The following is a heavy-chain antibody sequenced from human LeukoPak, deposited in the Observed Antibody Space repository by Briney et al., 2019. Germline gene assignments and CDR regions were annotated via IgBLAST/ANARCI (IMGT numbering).Heavy chain of an antibody. J-gene: IGHJ4*02. CDR1: GFTFSSYA. D-gene: IGHD6-13*01. CDR2: ISGSGGST. V-gene: IGHV3-23*01. Sequence: GGSLRLSCTASGFTFSSYAMSWVRQAPGKGLEWVSAISGSGGSTYYADSVKGRFTISRDNSKNTLYLQMNSLRAEDTAVYYCAKDIWYSSSWFYFDYWGQGTLVTVSS. CDR3: AKDIWYSSSWFYFDY.